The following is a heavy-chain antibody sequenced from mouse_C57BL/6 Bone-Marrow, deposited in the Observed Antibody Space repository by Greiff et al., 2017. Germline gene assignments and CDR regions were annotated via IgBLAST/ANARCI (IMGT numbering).Heavy chain of an antibody. J-gene: IGHJ4*01. CDR2: IDTNSGGT. D-gene: IGHD4-1*01. CDR1: GYTFTSYW. V-gene: IGHV1-72*01. Sequence: QVQLQQPGAELVKPGASVKLSCKASGYTFTSYWMHWVKQRPGRGLEWIGRIDTNSGGTKYNEKFKSKATLTVDKPTSPAYRQISSRTSDDSAVYYCARELTGSMDYWGQGTSVTVSA. CDR3: ARELTGSMDY.